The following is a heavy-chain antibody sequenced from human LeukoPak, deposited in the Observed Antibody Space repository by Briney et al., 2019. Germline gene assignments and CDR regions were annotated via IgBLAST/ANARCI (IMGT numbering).Heavy chain of an antibody. V-gene: IGHV1-46*01. D-gene: IGHD3-22*01. CDR2: INPSGGST. CDR3: ARDAYYHDSSGYYVGDEHYFDY. Sequence: ASVKVSCKASGYTFTSYGISWVRQAPGQGLEWMGIINPSGGSTSYAQEFQGRVTMTRDMSTSTVYMELSSLRSEDTAVYYCARDAYYHDSSGYYVGDEHYFDYWGQGNLVTVSS. J-gene: IGHJ4*02. CDR1: GYTFTSYG.